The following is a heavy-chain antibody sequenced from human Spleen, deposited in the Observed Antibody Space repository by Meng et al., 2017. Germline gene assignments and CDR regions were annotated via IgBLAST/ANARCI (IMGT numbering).Heavy chain of an antibody. J-gene: IGHJ4*02. CDR2: INHSGST. CDR3: ARDEDISAAGKLFGDY. Sequence: QVSLPQRGSVLSHPSETLSLTCVVSGASFSDYDWSWIRQPPGKGLEWIGEINHSGSTTYNPSLESRATISVDTSQNNLSLKLSSVTAADSAVYYCARDEDISAAGKLFGDYWGQGTLVTVSS. CDR1: GASFSDYD. D-gene: IGHD6-13*01. V-gene: IGHV4-34*02.